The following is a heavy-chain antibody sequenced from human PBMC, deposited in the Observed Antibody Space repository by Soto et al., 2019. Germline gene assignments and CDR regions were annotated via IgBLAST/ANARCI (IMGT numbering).Heavy chain of an antibody. CDR3: AKELYSSGWPDHDAFDI. Sequence: PGGSLRLSCAASGFTFNNYAMSWVRQAPGKAPEWVAAVRGSGAGTYHADSVRGRFTSSRDNLNNILYLQMNSLRAEDTAVYYCAKELYSSGWPDHDAFDIWGQGTMVTVSS. CDR2: VRGSGAGT. D-gene: IGHD6-19*01. V-gene: IGHV3-23*01. J-gene: IGHJ3*02. CDR1: GFTFNNYA.